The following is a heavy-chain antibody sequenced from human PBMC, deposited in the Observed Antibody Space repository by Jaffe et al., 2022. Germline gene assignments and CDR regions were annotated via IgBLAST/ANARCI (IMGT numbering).Heavy chain of an antibody. CDR1: GGSFSGYY. V-gene: IGHV4-34*01. CDR3: ARARYYDFWSGRFDP. J-gene: IGHJ5*02. Sequence: QVQLQQWGAGLLKPSETLSLTCAVYGGSFSGYYWSWIRQPPGKGLEWIGEINHSGSTNYNPSLKSRVTISVDTSKNQFSLKLSSVTAADTAVYYCARARYYDFWSGRFDPWGQGTLVTVSS. D-gene: IGHD3-3*01. CDR2: INHSGST.